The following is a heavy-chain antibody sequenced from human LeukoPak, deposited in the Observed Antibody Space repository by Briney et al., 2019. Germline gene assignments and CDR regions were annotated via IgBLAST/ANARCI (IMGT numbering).Heavy chain of an antibody. CDR1: GYTFTGYY. Sequence: ASVKVSCKASGYTFTGYYMHWVRQAPGQGLEWMGWINPDSGGTKYAQKFQGRGTMSRDTSISTAYMELSSLRSDDTAVYYCAGSTGIVPSARHLDYWGQGTLVTVSS. J-gene: IGHJ4*02. CDR2: INPDSGGT. D-gene: IGHD2-2*01. CDR3: AGSTGIVPSARHLDY. V-gene: IGHV1-2*02.